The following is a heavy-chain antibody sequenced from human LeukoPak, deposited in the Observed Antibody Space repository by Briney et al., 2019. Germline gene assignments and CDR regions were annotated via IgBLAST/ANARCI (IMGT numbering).Heavy chain of an antibody. J-gene: IGHJ6*02. Sequence: PSETLSLTCAVCGGSFSGYYWSWIRQPPGKGLEWIGEINHSGSTNYNPSLKSRVTISVDTSKNQFSLKLSSVTAADTAVYYCARHPIVVVAAASYYYYGMDVWGQGTTVTVSS. V-gene: IGHV4-34*01. D-gene: IGHD2-2*01. CDR3: ARHPIVVVAAASYYYYGMDV. CDR1: GGSFSGYY. CDR2: INHSGST.